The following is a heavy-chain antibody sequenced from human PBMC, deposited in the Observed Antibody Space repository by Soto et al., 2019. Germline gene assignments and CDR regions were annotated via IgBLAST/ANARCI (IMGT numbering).Heavy chain of an antibody. CDR2: ITGDTHEA. CDR3: ARDRTTDH. Sequence: QVQLVQSGAEVKKPGASVTVSCKASGYTFSRYAMSWLRQAPGQGLEWMGWITGDTHEAIYAQKFQGRVVLTRDRSTSTAYMELRSLTYDDTAVYYCARDRTTDHWGQGTLVTVSS. V-gene: IGHV1-18*01. J-gene: IGHJ5*02. CDR1: GYTFSRYA.